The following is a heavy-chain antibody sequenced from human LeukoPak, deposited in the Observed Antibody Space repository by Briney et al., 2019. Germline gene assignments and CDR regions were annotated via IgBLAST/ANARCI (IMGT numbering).Heavy chain of an antibody. CDR2: ITTTGTYI. J-gene: IGHJ5*02. D-gene: IGHD3-22*01. CDR1: GFSFSDYN. Sequence: GGSLRLSCAASGFSFSDYNMNWVRQAPGKALEWVSSITTTGTYIFYGDSVKGRFTISRDNAKNSLYLQMNSLRAEDTAVYYCARDLGQYYDTSDNCFDPWGQGTLVTVSS. V-gene: IGHV3-21*01. CDR3: ARDLGQYYDTSDNCFDP.